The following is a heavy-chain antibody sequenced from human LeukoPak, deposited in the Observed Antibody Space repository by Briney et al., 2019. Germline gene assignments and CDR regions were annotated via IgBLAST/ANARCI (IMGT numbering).Heavy chain of an antibody. V-gene: IGHV4-59*01. CDR3: ARESFSSSWYGYFQH. J-gene: IGHJ1*01. CDR2: IYYSGST. Sequence: SETLSLTCTVSGGSISSYYWSWIRQPPGKGLEWIGYIYYSGSTNYNPSLKSRVTISVDTSENQFSLKLSSVTAADTAVHYCARESFSSSWYGYFQHWGQGTLVTVSS. CDR1: GGSISSYY. D-gene: IGHD6-13*01.